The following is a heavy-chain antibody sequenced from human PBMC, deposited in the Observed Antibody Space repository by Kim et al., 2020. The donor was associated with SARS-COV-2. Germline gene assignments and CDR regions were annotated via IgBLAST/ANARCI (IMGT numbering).Heavy chain of an antibody. D-gene: IGHD1-26*01. CDR3: VRDIFWSYDN. CDR2: IKPDGSET. CDR1: GFTFSGYW. J-gene: IGHJ4*02. Sequence: GGSLRLSCEASGFTFSGYWMHWVRQAPGKGLVWVSDIKPDGSETGYADSVRGRFTISRDNAKNTLYLQMSSLRAEDMAIYYCVRDIFWSYDNWGQGVLVT. V-gene: IGHV3-74*01.